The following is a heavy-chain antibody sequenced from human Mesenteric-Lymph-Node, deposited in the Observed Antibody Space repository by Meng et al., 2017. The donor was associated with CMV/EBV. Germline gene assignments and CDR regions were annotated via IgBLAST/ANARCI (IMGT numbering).Heavy chain of an antibody. CDR1: GGSFSGYY. V-gene: IGHV4-34*01. Sequence: WGAGLWKPSDTLSLTCAVYGGSFSGYYLNWIRQSPEKGLEWIGEINHSGSTTYNPSFTSRIIISVDTSTNQISLNMSSVTAADTAVYYCARGSSYDILTGYFDYWGQGALVTVSS. J-gene: IGHJ4*02. D-gene: IGHD3-9*01. CDR3: ARGSSYDILTGYFDY. CDR2: INHSGST.